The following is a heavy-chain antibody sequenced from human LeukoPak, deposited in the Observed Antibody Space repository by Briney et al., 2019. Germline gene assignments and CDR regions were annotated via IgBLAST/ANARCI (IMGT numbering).Heavy chain of an antibody. D-gene: IGHD1-1*01. V-gene: IGHV3-48*01. CDR3: ARDSLIAPSYWK. CDR2: ISSSSSTI. Sequence: GGSLRLSCAASGFTFGSYSMNWVRQAPGKGLEWVSYISSSSSTIYYADSVKGRFTISRDNAKNSLYLQMNSLRAEDTAVYYCARDSLIAPSYWKWGQGTLVTVSS. J-gene: IGHJ4*02. CDR1: GFTFGSYS.